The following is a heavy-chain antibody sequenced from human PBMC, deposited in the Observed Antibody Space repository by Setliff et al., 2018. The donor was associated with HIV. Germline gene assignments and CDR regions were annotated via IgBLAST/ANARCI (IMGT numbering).Heavy chain of an antibody. CDR1: GGSISSYY. Sequence: SETLSLTCTVSGGSISSYYWSWIRQPPGKGLEWIGYIYTSGSTSYNPSLKSRVTISVDTSKNQFSLKLSSVTAADTAVYYCARLGPDGYNSRHDAFDIWGQGTMVTVSS. D-gene: IGHD5-12*01. J-gene: IGHJ3*02. CDR2: IYTSGST. V-gene: IGHV4-4*09. CDR3: ARLGPDGYNSRHDAFDI.